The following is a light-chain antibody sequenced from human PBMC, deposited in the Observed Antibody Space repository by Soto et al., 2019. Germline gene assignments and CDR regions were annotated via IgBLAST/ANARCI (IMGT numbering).Light chain of an antibody. CDR2: GNI. CDR1: SSNIGAGYD. CDR3: QSYDSGLSGSQWV. J-gene: IGLJ3*02. V-gene: IGLV1-40*01. Sequence: QSVLTQPPSVSGAPGQRVTISCTGSSSNIGAGYDVHWYQQLPGTAPKLLIYGNINRPSGVPDRFSGSKSGTSASLAITGLQAEDEADYYCQSYDSGLSGSQWVFGGGTKLTVL.